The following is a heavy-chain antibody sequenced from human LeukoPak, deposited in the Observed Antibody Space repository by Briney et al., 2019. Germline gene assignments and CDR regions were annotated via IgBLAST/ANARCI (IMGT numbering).Heavy chain of an antibody. J-gene: IGHJ5*02. Sequence: NPGGSLRLPCAASGFTFKTFEMNWVRQAPGKGLEWLSYISSSGNTAYYADSVKGRFTISRDNSKNSLFLQMNSLRAEDTAVYYCARGNTYYLDTSWWFDPWGQGTLVTVSS. V-gene: IGHV3-48*03. CDR1: GFTFKTFE. CDR2: ISSSGNTA. CDR3: ARGNTYYLDTSWWFDP. D-gene: IGHD3-22*01.